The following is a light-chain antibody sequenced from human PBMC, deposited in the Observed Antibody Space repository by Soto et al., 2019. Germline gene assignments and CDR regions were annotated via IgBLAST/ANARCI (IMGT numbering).Light chain of an antibody. CDR3: QQYNDWPLT. Sequence: VMTQSPATLSVSPGETVSLSCRASQSVSSNLAWYQQKPGQAPSLLIYGAFTRATGIPARFSGSGSGTEFTLTISSLQSEDFALYYCQQYNDWPLTFGQGTKVDIK. J-gene: IGKJ1*01. CDR2: GAF. V-gene: IGKV3-15*01. CDR1: QSVSSN.